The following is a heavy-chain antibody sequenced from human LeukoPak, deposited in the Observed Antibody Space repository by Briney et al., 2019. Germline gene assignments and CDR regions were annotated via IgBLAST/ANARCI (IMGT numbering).Heavy chain of an antibody. V-gene: IGHV1-2*02. D-gene: IGHD6-13*01. J-gene: IGHJ4*02. CDR1: GYTFTSHY. Sequence: ASVKVSCKASGYTFTSHYMHWVRQAPGQGLELMGWINPNSGGTNYAQKFQGRFTISRDNSKGTLYLQMNSLRAEDTAVYYCAKRYTSGWYQYYFDCWGQGTLVTVSS. CDR3: AKRYTSGWYQYYFDC. CDR2: INPNSGGT.